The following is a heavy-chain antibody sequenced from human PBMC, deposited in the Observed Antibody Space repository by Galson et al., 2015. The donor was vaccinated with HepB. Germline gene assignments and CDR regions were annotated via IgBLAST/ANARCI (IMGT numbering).Heavy chain of an antibody. CDR2: ISDSGTKT. J-gene: IGHJ4*02. D-gene: IGHD3-16*01. V-gene: IGHV3-23*01. CDR3: VPDILGV. Sequence: SLRLSCAASGFIFSNYAMNWVRQAPGKGLNWVSTISDSGTKTFYADSVTGRFTISRDNSKNTLYLQMNSLRAEDTAVYYCVPDILGVGGQGTLVTVSS. CDR1: GFIFSNYA.